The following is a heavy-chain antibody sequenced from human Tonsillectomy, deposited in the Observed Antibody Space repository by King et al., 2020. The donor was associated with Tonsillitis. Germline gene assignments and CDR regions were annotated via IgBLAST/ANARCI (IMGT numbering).Heavy chain of an antibody. CDR2: IYSSGST. V-gene: IGHV4-4*07. Sequence: QLQESGPGLVKPSETLSLTCIVSGGSMSDFYWSWIRQPAGKGLEWIGRIYSSGSTLYNPSLKSRVTMSVDTSTNQFSLKLSSVTAADTAVYYCARDRPWRERGLGYWGQGTLVTVSS. J-gene: IGHJ4*02. D-gene: IGHD1-1*01. CDR1: GGSMSDFY. CDR3: ARDRPWRERGLGY.